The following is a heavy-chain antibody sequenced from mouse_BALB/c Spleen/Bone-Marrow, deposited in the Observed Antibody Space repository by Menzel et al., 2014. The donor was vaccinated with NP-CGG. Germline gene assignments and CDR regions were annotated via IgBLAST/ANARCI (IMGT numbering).Heavy chain of an antibody. CDR3: ARLGCYGYHDN. CDR2: INPGSSTI. Sequence: EVQVVESGGGLVQPGGSLNLACVASGFDLGRYWMSWARQAPGKGLEWIGEINPGSSTINYSPSLKDKFIISRDNAKNTLYLQMSKVRSEDTALYYCARLGCYGYHDNWGQGSTLTVAS. CDR1: GFDLGRYW. V-gene: IGHV4-2*02. D-gene: IGHD1-2*01. J-gene: IGHJ2*01.